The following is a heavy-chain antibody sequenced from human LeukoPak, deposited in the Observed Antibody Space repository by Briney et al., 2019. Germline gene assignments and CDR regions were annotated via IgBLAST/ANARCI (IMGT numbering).Heavy chain of an antibody. CDR1: GFTFSSYS. CDR3: ATEPYDFWSGYYTHYYYMDV. V-gene: IGHV3-48*04. J-gene: IGHJ6*03. CDR2: ISSSSSTI. D-gene: IGHD3-3*01. Sequence: PGGSLRLSCAASGFTFSSYSMNWVRQAPGKGLEWVSYISSSSSTINYADSVKGRFTISRDNAKNSLYLQMNSLRAEDTAVYYCATEPYDFWSGYYTHYYYMDVWGKGTTVTVSS.